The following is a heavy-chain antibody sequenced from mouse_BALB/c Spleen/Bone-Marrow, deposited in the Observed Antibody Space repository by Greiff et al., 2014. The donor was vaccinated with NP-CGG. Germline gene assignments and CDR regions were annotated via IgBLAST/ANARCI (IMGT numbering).Heavy chain of an antibody. D-gene: IGHD1-1*01. CDR1: GFNIKDTY. CDR2: IDPANGNT. Sequence: EVKLMESWAELVKPGASVKLSCTASGFNIKDTYMHWVKQRPEQGLEWIGRIDPANGNTKYDPKFQGKATITADTSSNTAYLQLSSLTSEDTAVYYCAPYYYGSSQFAYWGQGTLVTVSA. J-gene: IGHJ3*01. V-gene: IGHV14-3*02. CDR3: APYYYGSSQFAY.